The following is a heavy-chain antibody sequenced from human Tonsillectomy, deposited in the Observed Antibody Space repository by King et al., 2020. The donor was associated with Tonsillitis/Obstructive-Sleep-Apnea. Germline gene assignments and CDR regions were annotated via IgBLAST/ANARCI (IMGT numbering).Heavy chain of an antibody. D-gene: IGHD3-22*01. CDR3: ARLASGHNYDY. V-gene: IGHV1-69*18. CDR1: GGPFSSFP. CDR2: IIPIFGTT. Sequence: GQLVQSGAEVKKPGSSVKVSCKASGGPFSSFPVSWVRQAPGQGLEWMGTIIPIFGTTNSAQKFQDRVTISADESTITVYMELGSLRSEDTAMYYCARLASGHNYDYWGQGTLVTVSS. J-gene: IGHJ4*02.